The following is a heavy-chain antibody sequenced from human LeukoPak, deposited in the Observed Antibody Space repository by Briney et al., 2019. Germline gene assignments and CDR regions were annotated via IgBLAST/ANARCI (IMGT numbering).Heavy chain of an antibody. Sequence: SETPSLTCTVSGGSISSSSYYWGWIRQPPGKGLEWIGSIYYSGSTYYNPSLKSRVTISVDTSKNQFSLKLSSVTAADTAVYYCAASHEFLEWLSHLWGQGTLVTVSS. CDR1: GGSISSSSYY. CDR2: IYYSGST. J-gene: IGHJ4*02. V-gene: IGHV4-39*05. CDR3: AASHEFLEWLSHL. D-gene: IGHD3-3*01.